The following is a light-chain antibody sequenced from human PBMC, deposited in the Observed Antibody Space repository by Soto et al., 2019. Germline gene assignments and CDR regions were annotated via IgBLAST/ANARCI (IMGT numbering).Light chain of an antibody. CDR3: SLFMGNGISV. V-gene: IGLV8-61*01. Sequence: QTVVTQASSFSVSPGGTVTLTCGLISGSVSTANHPSWYQQTPGQAPRTLIYSTSTRSSGVPDRFSGSILGNKAALTITGAQADDESYYYCSLFMGNGISVFGTGTKLTVL. J-gene: IGLJ1*01. CDR2: STS. CDR1: SGSVSTANH.